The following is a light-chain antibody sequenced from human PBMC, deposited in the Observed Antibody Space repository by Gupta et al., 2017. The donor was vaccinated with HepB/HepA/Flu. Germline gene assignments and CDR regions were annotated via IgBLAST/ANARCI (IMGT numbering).Light chain of an antibody. V-gene: IGLV2-18*02. CDR2: EVT. Sequence: QSALTQPPAVYGSPGQSVTISCTGTSSDVGTYNRVSWYQQAPGTTHKLLIYEVTKRPAGVTDRFSGSKSGNTAFLTISGLQAEDGSDYYCSSHTSTKTWVFGGGTKVTVL. J-gene: IGLJ3*02. CDR3: SSHTSTKTWV. CDR1: SSDVGTYNR.